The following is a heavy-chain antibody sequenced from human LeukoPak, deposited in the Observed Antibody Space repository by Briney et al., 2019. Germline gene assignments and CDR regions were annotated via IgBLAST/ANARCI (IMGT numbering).Heavy chain of an antibody. CDR2: ISGYNGNT. J-gene: IGHJ4*02. V-gene: IGHV1-18*01. CDR1: GYTFTTYG. D-gene: IGHD3-10*01. Sequence: ASVKVSCKASGYTFTTYGISWVRQSPGQGLEWMGWISGYNGNTNYAQKLQGRVTMTTETSTSTAYMEVRSLRFDDTAVYYCARFIAGVGEPYGDYWGQGTLVTVSS. CDR3: ARFIAGVGEPYGDY.